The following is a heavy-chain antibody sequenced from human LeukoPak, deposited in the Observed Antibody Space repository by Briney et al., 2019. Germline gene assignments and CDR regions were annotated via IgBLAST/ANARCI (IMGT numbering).Heavy chain of an antibody. CDR2: IYPGDSDT. J-gene: IGHJ5*02. CDR3: ARTLQSYGHNYFDP. D-gene: IGHD5-18*01. Sequence: GESLKISCEGFGYSFSDYWIGWVRQMPGKGLEWVGIIYPGDSDTRYSPSFQGQVTISADKSISTVYLQWSSLKASDTAMYYCARTLQSYGHNYFDPWGQGTLVTVSS. V-gene: IGHV5-51*01. CDR1: GYSFSDYW.